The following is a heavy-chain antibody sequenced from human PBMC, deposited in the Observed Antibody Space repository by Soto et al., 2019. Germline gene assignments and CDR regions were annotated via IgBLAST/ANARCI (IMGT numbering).Heavy chain of an antibody. CDR3: ARESPYDILTGYSGSWFDP. J-gene: IGHJ5*02. CDR2: IYYSGST. Sequence: SETLSLTCTVSGGSISSGGYYWSWIRQHPGKGLEWIGYIYYSGSTYYNPSLKSRDTISVDTSKNQFSLKLSSVTAADTAVYYCARESPYDILTGYSGSWFDPWGQGTLVTVSS. CDR1: GGSISSGGYY. V-gene: IGHV4-31*03. D-gene: IGHD3-9*01.